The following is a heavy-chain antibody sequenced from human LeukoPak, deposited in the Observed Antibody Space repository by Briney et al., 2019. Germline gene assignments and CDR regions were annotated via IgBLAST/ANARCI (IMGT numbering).Heavy chain of an antibody. CDR1: GYSFTSYW. J-gene: IGHJ4*02. V-gene: IGHV5-51*01. CDR2: IYPSDSDT. CDR3: ARGFGDYGRFEDY. D-gene: IGHD4-17*01. Sequence: GESLKVSCKGSGYSFTSYWIGWVRQMPGKGLEWMGIIYPSDSDTKYSPSFQGQVTISADKSISTAYPQWSSLKASDTAMYFCARGFGDYGRFEDYWGQGTLVTVSS.